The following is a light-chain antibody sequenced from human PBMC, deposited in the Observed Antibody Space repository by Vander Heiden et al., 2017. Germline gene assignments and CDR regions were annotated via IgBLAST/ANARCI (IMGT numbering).Light chain of an antibody. CDR1: QGVSSY. V-gene: IGKV3-11*01. J-gene: IGKJ2*01. CDR3: QQRINWPYT. Sequence: EIVLTQSPATLSLSPGERATLPCRASQGVSSYLAWYQQRPGQAPRLLISDASNRATGIPARFRGGGSGTDFTLTINSLEPEDFAVYYCQQRINWPYTFGQGTKLEIK. CDR2: DAS.